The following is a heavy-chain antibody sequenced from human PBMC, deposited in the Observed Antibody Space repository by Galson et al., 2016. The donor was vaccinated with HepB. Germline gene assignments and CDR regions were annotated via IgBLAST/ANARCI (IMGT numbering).Heavy chain of an antibody. V-gene: IGHV3-23*01. D-gene: IGHD3-10*01. CDR2: INVGGGRT. CDR3: ARAQDYYGSGKGDYGMDV. J-gene: IGHJ6*02. CDR1: GFTLSIYA. Sequence: SLRLSCAASGFTLSIYAMSWVRQAPGKGLEWVSGINVGGGRTYYADSVKGRFTTSRDNSNNTLFLRMNALRAEDTAVYYCARAQDYYGSGKGDYGMDVWGQGTTVTVSS.